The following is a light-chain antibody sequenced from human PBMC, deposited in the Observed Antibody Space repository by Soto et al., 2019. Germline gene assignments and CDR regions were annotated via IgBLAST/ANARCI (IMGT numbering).Light chain of an antibody. V-gene: IGKV3-15*01. J-gene: IGKJ1*01. CDR2: GAS. CDR1: QSVSTT. Sequence: EIFMTQSPATLSVSPGQRASLSCMASQSVSTTVAWYHQKPXQAPRLLLYGASTRATGIPARFSGSGAGTDFTLTITSLQSEDFGLYFCQQYKDSPTTSGKGTKVDIK. CDR3: QQYKDSPTT.